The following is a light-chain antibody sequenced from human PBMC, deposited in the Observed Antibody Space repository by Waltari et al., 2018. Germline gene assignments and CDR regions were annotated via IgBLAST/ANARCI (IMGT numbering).Light chain of an antibody. J-gene: IGKJ5*01. Sequence: ELVLTQSPGTLSLSPRERATLSCRASQSVSSSYLAWYQQKPGQAPRLLIYCASSRATGIPDRFSGSGSGTDFTLTISRLEPEDFAVYYCQQYGSSPPITFGQGTRLEIK. CDR3: QQYGSSPPIT. CDR2: CAS. V-gene: IGKV3-20*01. CDR1: QSVSSSY.